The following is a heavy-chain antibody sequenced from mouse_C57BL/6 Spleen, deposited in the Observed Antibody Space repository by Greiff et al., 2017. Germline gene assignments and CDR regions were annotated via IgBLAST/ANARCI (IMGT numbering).Heavy chain of an antibody. CDR3: VREGYSNYGYYAMDY. V-gene: IGHV10-1*01. J-gene: IGHJ4*01. Sequence: EADGGLVQPKGSLKLSCAASGFSFNTYAMNWVRQAPGKGLEWVARIRSKSNNYATYYADSVKDRFTISRDDSESMLYLQMNNLKTEDTAMYYCVREGYSNYGYYAMDYWGQGTSVTVSS. CDR1: GFSFNTYA. D-gene: IGHD2-5*01. CDR2: IRSKSNNYAT.